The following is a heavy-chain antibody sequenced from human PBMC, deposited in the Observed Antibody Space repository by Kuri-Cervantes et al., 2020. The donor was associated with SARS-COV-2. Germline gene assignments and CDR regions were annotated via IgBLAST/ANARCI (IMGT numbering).Heavy chain of an antibody. D-gene: IGHD2-2*01. CDR1: GFTFSSYW. CDR3: ARGARDIVVVPAAKDWFDP. Sequence: GESLKISCAASGFTFSSYWMHWVRQAPGKGLVWVSRINSDGSSTSYADSVKGRFTISRDSAKNTLYLQMNSLRAEDTAVYYCARGARDIVVVPAAKDWFDPWGQGTLVADSS. J-gene: IGHJ5*02. CDR2: INSDGSST. V-gene: IGHV3-74*01.